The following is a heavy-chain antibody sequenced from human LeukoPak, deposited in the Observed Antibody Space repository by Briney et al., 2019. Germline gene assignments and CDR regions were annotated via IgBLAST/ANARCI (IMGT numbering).Heavy chain of an antibody. CDR1: GFTVSSNY. J-gene: IGHJ5*02. V-gene: IGHV3-53*01. CDR2: ICSGGST. CDR3: AIAAAGIDNWFDP. D-gene: IGHD6-13*01. Sequence: GGSLRLSCAASGFTVSSNYMSWVRQAPGKGLEWVSVICSGGSTYYADSVKGRFTISRDNSKNTLYLQMNSLRAEDTAVYYCAIAAAGIDNWFDPWGQGTLVTVSS.